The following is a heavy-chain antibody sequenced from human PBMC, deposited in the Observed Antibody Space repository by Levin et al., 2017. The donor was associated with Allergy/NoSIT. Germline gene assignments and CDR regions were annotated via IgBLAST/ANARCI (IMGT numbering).Heavy chain of an antibody. CDR2: INPNSGGT. CDR3: ARESRLAAPYYYYYYGMDV. V-gene: IGHV1-2*04. D-gene: IGHD6-6*01. Sequence: GESLKISCKASGYTFTGYYMHWVRQAPGQGLEWMGWINPNSGGTNYAQKFQGWVTMTRDTSISTAYMELSRLRSDDTAVYYCARESRLAAPYYYYYYGMDVWGQGTTVTVSS. J-gene: IGHJ6*02. CDR1: GYTFTGYY.